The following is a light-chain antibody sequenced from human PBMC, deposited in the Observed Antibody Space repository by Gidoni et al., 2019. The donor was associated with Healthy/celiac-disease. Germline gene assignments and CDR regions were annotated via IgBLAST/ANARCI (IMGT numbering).Light chain of an antibody. CDR1: SSDVGGYNY. CDR2: EVS. Sequence: QSALTQPASVSGSPGQSITISCTGTSSDVGGYNYVSWYQQHPGKAPKLMIYEVSNRPSGVSNRFSVSKSGNTASLTISVLQAEDEADYYCSSYTSSSTRGVVFGGGTKLTVL. V-gene: IGLV2-14*01. J-gene: IGLJ2*01. CDR3: SSYTSSSTRGVV.